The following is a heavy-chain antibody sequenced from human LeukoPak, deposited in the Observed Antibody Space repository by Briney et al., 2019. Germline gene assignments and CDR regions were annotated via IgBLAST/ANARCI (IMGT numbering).Heavy chain of an antibody. CDR2: ISYDGSNK. D-gene: IGHD6-13*01. CDR1: GFTFSSYA. J-gene: IGHJ4*02. CDR3: AKDGPGIAAAGLFDY. Sequence: GASLRLSCAASGFTFSSYAMRWVRQAPGKGLEWVAVISYDGSNKYYADSVKGRFTIPRDNSKNTLYLQMNSLRAEDTAVYYCAKDGPGIAAAGLFDYWGQGTLVTVSS. V-gene: IGHV3-30-3*01.